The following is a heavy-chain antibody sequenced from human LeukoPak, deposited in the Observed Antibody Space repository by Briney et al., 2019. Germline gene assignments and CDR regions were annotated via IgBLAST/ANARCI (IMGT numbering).Heavy chain of an antibody. CDR3: ARGRRNYYGLDY. CDR1: GFTFSSYA. J-gene: IGHJ4*02. D-gene: IGHD3-22*01. Sequence: GGSLRLSCAASGFTFSSYAMSWVRQAPGKGLEWVSAISGSGGSTYYADSVKGRFTISRDNSKNTLYLQMNSLRAEDTAVYYCARGRRNYYGLDYWGQGTLVTVSS. V-gene: IGHV3-23*01. CDR2: ISGSGGST.